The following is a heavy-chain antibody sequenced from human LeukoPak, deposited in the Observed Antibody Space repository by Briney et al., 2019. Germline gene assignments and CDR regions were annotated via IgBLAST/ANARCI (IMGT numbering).Heavy chain of an antibody. Sequence: ASVKVSCTASGYTFTAYYIHWVRQAPGQGLEWMGIINPSGGSTTYAQNFQGRVTMTRDTSTSAVYMELSSLRSEDTAVYYCATDTIAVAGLYYYGMDVWGQGTTVTVSS. J-gene: IGHJ6*02. CDR3: ATDTIAVAGLYYYGMDV. V-gene: IGHV1-46*01. CDR1: GYTFTAYY. CDR2: INPSGGST. D-gene: IGHD6-19*01.